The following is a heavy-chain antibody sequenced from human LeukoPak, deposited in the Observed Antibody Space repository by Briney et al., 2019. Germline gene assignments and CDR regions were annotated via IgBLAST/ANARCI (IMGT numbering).Heavy chain of an antibody. Sequence: GGSLRLSCAASGFIFSSYVMNGVRQAPGKGLEGVSAISGSGGSTYYADSVKGRFTISRDNSKNTLYLKMNSLRAEDTAVYYCAKGPLLWDWGQGTLVTVSS. J-gene: IGHJ4*02. CDR1: GFIFSSYV. V-gene: IGHV3-23*01. CDR2: ISGSGGST. D-gene: IGHD2/OR15-2a*01. CDR3: AKGPLLWD.